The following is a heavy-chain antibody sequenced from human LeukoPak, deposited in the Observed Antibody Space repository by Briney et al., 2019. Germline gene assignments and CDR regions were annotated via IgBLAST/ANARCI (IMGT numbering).Heavy chain of an antibody. V-gene: IGHV4-59*01. J-gene: IGHJ6*03. CDR1: GGSISSYY. Sequence: PSETLSLTCTVSGGSISSYYWSWIRQPPGKGLEWIGYIYYSGSTNYNPSLKSRVTISVDTSKNQFSLKLSSVTAADTAVYYCARHGPKQVVHHYYYYMDVWGKGTTVTVSS. D-gene: IGHD2-15*01. CDR2: IYYSGST. CDR3: ARHGPKQVVHHYYYYMDV.